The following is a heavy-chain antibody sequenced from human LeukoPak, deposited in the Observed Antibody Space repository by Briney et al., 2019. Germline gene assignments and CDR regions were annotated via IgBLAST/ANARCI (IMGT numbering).Heavy chain of an antibody. Sequence: ASVKVSCKASSYTFTSYGISWVRQAPGQGLEWMGWISAYNGNTNYAQKLQGRVTMTTDTSTSTAYMELRSLRSDDTAVYYCARPPLYYYDSSGIEYFQHWGQGTLVTVSS. CDR1: SYTFTSYG. J-gene: IGHJ1*01. CDR2: ISAYNGNT. V-gene: IGHV1-18*01. CDR3: ARPPLYYYDSSGIEYFQH. D-gene: IGHD3-22*01.